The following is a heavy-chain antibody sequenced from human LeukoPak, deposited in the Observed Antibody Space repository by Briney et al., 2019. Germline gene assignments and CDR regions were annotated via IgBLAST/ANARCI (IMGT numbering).Heavy chain of an antibody. Sequence: GGSLRLSCAASGFTVSSSYMSWVRQAPGKGLGWVSVINSGGSTYYADSVKDRFTVSRDNSKNTLYLQMNSLRAEDTAVYYCARDLLHTYYDSSGYFRKWGQGTLVTVSS. V-gene: IGHV3-66*01. D-gene: IGHD3-22*01. CDR2: INSGGST. CDR3: ARDLLHTYYDSSGYFRK. CDR1: GFTVSSSY. J-gene: IGHJ4*02.